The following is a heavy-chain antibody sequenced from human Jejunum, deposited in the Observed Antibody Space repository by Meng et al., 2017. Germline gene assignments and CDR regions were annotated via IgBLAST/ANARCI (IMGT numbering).Heavy chain of an antibody. CDR2: IKQDGGEM. V-gene: IGHV3-7*01. CDR1: GFTFSSYS. J-gene: IGHJ4*02. D-gene: IGHD4-23*01. Sequence: GESLKISCAASGFTFSSYSMSWVRQAPGKGLEWVANIKQDGGEMYYVDSVKGRFTISRDNAKNSLYLQMNSLRADDTAVYYCAREQKLQAYNYWGQGTLVTVSS. CDR3: AREQKLQAYNY.